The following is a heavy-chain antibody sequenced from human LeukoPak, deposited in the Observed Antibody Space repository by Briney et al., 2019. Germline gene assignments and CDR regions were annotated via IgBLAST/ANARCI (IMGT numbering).Heavy chain of an antibody. CDR2: IIPILGIA. J-gene: IGHJ6*02. Sequence: SVKVSCKASGGTFSSYAISWVRQAPGQGLEWMGRIIPILGIANYAQKFQGRVTITADKSTSTAYMELSSLRSEDTAVYYCARDVVAAAGKTPYYYYYGMDVWGQGTTVTVSS. CDR3: ARDVVAAAGKTPYYYYYGMDV. D-gene: IGHD6-13*01. CDR1: GGTFSSYA. V-gene: IGHV1-69*04.